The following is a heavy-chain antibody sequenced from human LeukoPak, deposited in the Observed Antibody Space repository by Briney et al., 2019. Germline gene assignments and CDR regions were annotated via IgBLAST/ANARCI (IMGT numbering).Heavy chain of an antibody. CDR3: SRESGAFSPFGY. CDR2: ISLSGLT. J-gene: IGHJ4*02. D-gene: IGHD1-26*01. V-gene: IGHV4-4*02. CDR1: GGSISSTNW. Sequence: SGTLSLTCGVSGGSISSTNWWRWVRQPPGQGLEWIGEISLSGLTNYNPSLKSRVTMSLDKSKNHLSLNLTSVTAADTAVYYCSRESGAFSPFGYWGQGTLVTVSS.